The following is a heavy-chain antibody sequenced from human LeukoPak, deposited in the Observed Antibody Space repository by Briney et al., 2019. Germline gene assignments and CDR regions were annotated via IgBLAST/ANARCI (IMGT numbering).Heavy chain of an antibody. Sequence: ASVKVSCKASGGTFSSYAIRWVRQAPGQGLEWMGGIIPIFGTANYAQKFQGRVTITADESTSTAYMELSSLRSEDTAVYYCARDPAYGDSYNWFDPWGQGTLVTVSS. CDR1: GGTFSSYA. CDR3: ARDPAYGDSYNWFDP. CDR2: IIPIFGTA. J-gene: IGHJ5*02. D-gene: IGHD4-17*01. V-gene: IGHV1-69*13.